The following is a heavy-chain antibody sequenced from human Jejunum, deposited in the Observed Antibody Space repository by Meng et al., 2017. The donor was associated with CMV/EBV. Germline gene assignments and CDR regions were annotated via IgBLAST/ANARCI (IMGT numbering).Heavy chain of an antibody. J-gene: IGHJ4*02. CDR2: IYYSGST. Sequence: CAASGFSFISYLMGWVRQAPGKGLEWIGFIYYSGSTNYNPSLKSRVTISVDTSKNQFSLKLSSVTAADTAVYYCARDVYGYYFNYWGQGTLVTVSS. CDR1: GFSFISYL. CDR3: ARDVYGYYFNY. V-gene: IGHV4-59*01. D-gene: IGHD5/OR15-5a*01.